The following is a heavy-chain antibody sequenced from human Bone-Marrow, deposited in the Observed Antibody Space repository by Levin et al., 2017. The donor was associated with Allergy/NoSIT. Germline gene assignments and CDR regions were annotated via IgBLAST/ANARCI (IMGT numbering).Heavy chain of an antibody. CDR1: GFTFSNSW. CDR3: ARVQFRRATIGARWFEP. D-gene: IGHD5-24*01. CDR2: IKEDGSEK. Sequence: GGSLRLSCAASGFTFSNSWMSWVRQAPGKGLEWVANIKEDGSEKYYVDSVKGRFTISRDNAKNSLYVQMNSLRAEDTAVSYCARVQFRRATIGARWFEPWGQGTLVTVSS. V-gene: IGHV3-7*01. J-gene: IGHJ5*02.